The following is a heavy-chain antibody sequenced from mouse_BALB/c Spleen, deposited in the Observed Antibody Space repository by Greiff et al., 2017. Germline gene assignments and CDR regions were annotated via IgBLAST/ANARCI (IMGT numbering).Heavy chain of an antibody. Sequence: DLVKPGASVKLSCKASGYTFTRYWINWIKQRPGQGLEWIGRIAPGSGSTYYNEMFKGKATLTVDTSSSTAYIQLSSLSSEDSAVYFCARGGYYGSSPAWFAYWGQGTLVTVSA. D-gene: IGHD1-1*01. V-gene: IGHV1S41*01. CDR3: ARGGYYGSSPAWFAY. CDR2: IAPGSGST. CDR1: GYTFTRYW. J-gene: IGHJ3*01.